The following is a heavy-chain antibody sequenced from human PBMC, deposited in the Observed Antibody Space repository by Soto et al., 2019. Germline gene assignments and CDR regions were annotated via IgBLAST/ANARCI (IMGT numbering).Heavy chain of an antibody. CDR3: PRENDCENYHPLTLFDP. V-gene: IGHV6-1*01. CDR1: GDSVSSNSAS. D-gene: IGHD2-21*01. J-gene: IGHJ5*02. Sequence: SQTLSLTCAISGDSVSSNSASWTWIRQSPSRGLEWLGRTYYRSKWYNDYAVSVKSRITINPDTSRNQFSLHLNSVTPDDTAVYYCPRENDCENYHPLTLFDPWGQGTQVTVSS. CDR2: TYYRSKWYN.